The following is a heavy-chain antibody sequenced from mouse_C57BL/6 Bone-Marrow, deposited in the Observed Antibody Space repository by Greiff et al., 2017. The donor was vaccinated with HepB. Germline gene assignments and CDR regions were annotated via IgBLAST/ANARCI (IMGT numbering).Heavy chain of an antibody. CDR2: IDPETGGT. V-gene: IGHV1-15*01. D-gene: IGHD3-1*01. J-gene: IGHJ4*01. Sequence: QVQLQQSGAELVRPGASVTLSCKASGYTFTDYEMHWVKQTPVHGLEWIGAIDPETGGTAYNQKFKGKAILTVDQSSSTAYMQLNSLTSEDSAVYYCAREGLPNPLMDYWGQGTSVTVSS. CDR1: GYTFTDYE. CDR3: AREGLPNPLMDY.